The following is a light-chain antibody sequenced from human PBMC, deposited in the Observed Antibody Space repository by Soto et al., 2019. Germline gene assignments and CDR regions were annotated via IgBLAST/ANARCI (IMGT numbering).Light chain of an antibody. V-gene: IGKV3-20*01. J-gene: IGKJ4*01. Sequence: EIVLTQSPGTLSLSPGERATLFCRASQSVSSSYLAWYQQKPGRPPRLPIYGASNRATGIPDRISGSGSETDFTLTISRLEPEDFAVYYCQQYGSSPMIFGGGTKVDIK. CDR2: GAS. CDR3: QQYGSSPMI. CDR1: QSVSSSY.